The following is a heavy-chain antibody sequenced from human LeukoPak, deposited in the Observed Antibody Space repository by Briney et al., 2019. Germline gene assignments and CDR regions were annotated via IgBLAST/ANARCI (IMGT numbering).Heavy chain of an antibody. CDR3: ASNPDYDSSGSPVDH. CDR2: IIPIFGTA. Sequence: SVKVSCKASGGTFSSYAISLVRQAPGQGLEWMGGIIPIFGTANYAQKFQGRVTITTDESTSTAYMELSSLRSEDTAVYYCASNPDYDSSGSPVDHWGQGTLVTVSS. D-gene: IGHD3-22*01. CDR1: GGTFSSYA. V-gene: IGHV1-69*05. J-gene: IGHJ4*02.